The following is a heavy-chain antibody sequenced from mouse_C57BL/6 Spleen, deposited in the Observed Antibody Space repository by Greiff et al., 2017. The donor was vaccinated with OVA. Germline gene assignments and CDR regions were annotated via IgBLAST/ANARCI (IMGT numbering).Heavy chain of an antibody. Sequence: VKLMESGPELVKPGASVKISCKASGYAFSSSWMNWVKQRPGKGLEWIGRIYPGDGDTNYNGKFKGKATLTADKSSSTAYMQLSSLTSEDSAVYFCASYYSNTWFAYWGQGTLVTVSA. CDR1: GYAFSSSW. V-gene: IGHV1-82*01. CDR2: IYPGDGDT. CDR3: ASYYSNTWFAY. J-gene: IGHJ3*01. D-gene: IGHD2-5*01.